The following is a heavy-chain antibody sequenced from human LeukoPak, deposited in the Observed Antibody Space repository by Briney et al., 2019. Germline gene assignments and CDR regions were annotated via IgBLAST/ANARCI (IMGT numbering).Heavy chain of an antibody. V-gene: IGHV4-39*07. CDR3: ARLADRYYYDSSGYF. J-gene: IGHJ4*02. Sequence: SETLSLTCTVSGGSISSSSYYWGWLRQPPGKGREWIGSIYYSGSTYYNPSLKSRVTISVDTSKNQFSLKLSSVTAADTAVYYCARLADRYYYDSSGYFWGQGTLVTVSS. D-gene: IGHD3-22*01. CDR1: GGSISSSSYY. CDR2: IYYSGST.